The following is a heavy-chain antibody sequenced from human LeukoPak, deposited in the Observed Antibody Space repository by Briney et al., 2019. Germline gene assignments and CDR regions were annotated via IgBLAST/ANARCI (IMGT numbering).Heavy chain of an antibody. CDR3: ARASVGVGDRWGINWFDP. D-gene: IGHD2-15*01. J-gene: IGHJ5*02. V-gene: IGHV3-53*01. CDR1: GFTVSSNY. Sequence: GGSLRLSCAASGFTVSSNYMSWVRQAPGQGLEWVSVIYSGGSTYYADSVKSRFTISRDNSKNTLYLQMNSLRAEDTAVYYCARASVGVGDRWGINWFDPWGQGTLVTVSS. CDR2: IYSGGST.